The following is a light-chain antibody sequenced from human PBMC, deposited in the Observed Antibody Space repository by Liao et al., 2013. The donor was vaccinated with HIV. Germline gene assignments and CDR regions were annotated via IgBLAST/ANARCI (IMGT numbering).Light chain of an antibody. Sequence: SYELTQPPSVSVAPGKTARMTCGGNSIGSKSVHWYQQKPGQAPVLVISHDTDRPSGIPARFSASNSGNTATLTISRVEAGDEADYYCQVWDSSRDQYVFGGGTKVTVL. CDR1: SIGSKS. J-gene: IGLJ1*01. CDR2: HDT. V-gene: IGLV3-21*01. CDR3: QVWDSSRDQYV.